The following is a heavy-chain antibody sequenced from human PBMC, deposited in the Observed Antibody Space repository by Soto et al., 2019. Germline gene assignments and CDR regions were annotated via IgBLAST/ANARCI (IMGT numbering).Heavy chain of an antibody. Sequence: GGSLRLFCAASGFTFSSYIMNWARQAPGKALEWGSSISSSSSYIHYADSVKGRFTISRDNAKRSQYLQMNSLRAEDTAVYYCARVNPIAAGGTGFDYWGQGTLVNVS. D-gene: IGHD6-13*01. J-gene: IGHJ4*02. CDR1: GFTFSSYI. CDR3: ARVNPIAAGGTGFDY. V-gene: IGHV3-21*01. CDR2: ISSSSSYI.